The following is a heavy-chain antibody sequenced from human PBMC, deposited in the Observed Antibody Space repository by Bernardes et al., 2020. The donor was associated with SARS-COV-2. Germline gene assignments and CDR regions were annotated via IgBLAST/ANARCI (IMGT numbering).Heavy chain of an antibody. J-gene: IGHJ4*02. D-gene: IGHD1-26*01. CDR1: GFTFSSYE. V-gene: IGHV3-48*03. CDR2: ISSSGSNR. Sequence: GGSLRLSCAASGFTFSSYEMNWVRQAPGKGLEWVAYISSSGSNRYYGDSVKGRFTISRDYAKNSLYLQMNSLRAEDTAVYYCARGGGSNRIAYFDYWGQGTLGTVSS. CDR3: ARGGGSNRIAYFDY.